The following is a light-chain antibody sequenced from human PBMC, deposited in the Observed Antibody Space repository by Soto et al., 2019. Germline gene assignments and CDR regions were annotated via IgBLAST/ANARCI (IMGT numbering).Light chain of an antibody. CDR2: DVS. Sequence: QSALTQPASVSGSPGQSITISFTGTSSDVGGYNYVSWYQQQPGKAPKLMIYDVSNRPSGVSNRFSGSKSGNTASLTISGLQAEDEAGYYCSSYTSSSTLGVFGGGTKVTVL. J-gene: IGLJ2*01. CDR3: SSYTSSSTLGV. V-gene: IGLV2-14*01. CDR1: SSDVGGYNY.